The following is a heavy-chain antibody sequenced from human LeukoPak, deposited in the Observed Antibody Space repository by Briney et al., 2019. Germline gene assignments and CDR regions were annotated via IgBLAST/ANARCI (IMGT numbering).Heavy chain of an antibody. CDR3: ARHRGHSVRRAFVI. Sequence: SETLSLTCAVSGGSIISYWWSWIRQPPGKGLEWIGYIYYSGSTNYNPSLKSRVTISVDTSKNQFSLKLSSVTAADTAVYYCARHRGHSVRRAFVIWGQGTMVTVSS. V-gene: IGHV4-59*08. CDR2: IYYSGST. J-gene: IGHJ3*02. D-gene: IGHD5/OR15-5a*01. CDR1: GGSIISYW.